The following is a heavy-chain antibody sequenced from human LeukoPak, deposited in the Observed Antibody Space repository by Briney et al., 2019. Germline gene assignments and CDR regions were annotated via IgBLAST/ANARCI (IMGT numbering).Heavy chain of an antibody. CDR3: ARGGSYASFGFDY. CDR1: GFTVSSNS. CDR2: IYSGGST. D-gene: IGHD1-26*01. Sequence: QPGGSLRLSCAASGFTVSSNSMSWVRQAPGKGLEWVSLIYSGGSTYYADSVKGRFTISRDNSKNTLYLQMNSLRAEDTAVYYCARGGSYASFGFDYWGQGTLVTVSS. J-gene: IGHJ4*02. V-gene: IGHV3-53*01.